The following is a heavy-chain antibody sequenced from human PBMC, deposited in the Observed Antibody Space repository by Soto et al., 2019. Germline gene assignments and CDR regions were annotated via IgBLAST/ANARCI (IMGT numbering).Heavy chain of an antibody. Sequence: GESLKISCKGSGYSFTSYWIGWVRQMPGKGLKWMGIIYPGDSDTRYSPSFQGQVNISADKSISTAYLQWSSLKASDTAMYYCAISGLRFLEWFETFYGMDVWGQGTTVTVSS. D-gene: IGHD3-3*01. V-gene: IGHV5-51*01. CDR2: IYPGDSDT. J-gene: IGHJ6*02. CDR3: AISGLRFLEWFETFYGMDV. CDR1: GYSFTSYW.